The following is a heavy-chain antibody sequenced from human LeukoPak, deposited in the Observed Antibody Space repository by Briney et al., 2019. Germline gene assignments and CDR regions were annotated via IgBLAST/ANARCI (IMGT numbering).Heavy chain of an antibody. J-gene: IGHJ3*02. V-gene: IGHV4-61*08. CDR2: IYHSGST. D-gene: IGHD3-22*01. Sequence: SETLSLTCTVSGGSISSGGYYWSWIRQPPGKGLEWIGYIYHSGSTNYNPSLKSRVTISVDTSKNQFSLKLTSVTAADTAVYYCASPLSISGYYYDAFDIWGQGTMVTVSS. CDR3: ASPLSISGYYYDAFDI. CDR1: GGSISSGGYY.